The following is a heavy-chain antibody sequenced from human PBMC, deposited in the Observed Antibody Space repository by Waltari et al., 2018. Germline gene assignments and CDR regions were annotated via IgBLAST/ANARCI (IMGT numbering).Heavy chain of an antibody. Sequence: EVQLLESGGGLVQPGGSLRLSCAASGFTFSSYAMSWVRQAPGKGLGGVSVISGSGGRTYYADAVKGRLTISRDNSKNTLYLQMNSLRAEDTAVYYCAGGVWSWYFDLWGRGTLVTVSS. CDR1: GFTFSSYA. J-gene: IGHJ2*01. D-gene: IGHD3-16*01. V-gene: IGHV3-23*01. CDR2: ISGSGGRT. CDR3: AGGVWSWYFDL.